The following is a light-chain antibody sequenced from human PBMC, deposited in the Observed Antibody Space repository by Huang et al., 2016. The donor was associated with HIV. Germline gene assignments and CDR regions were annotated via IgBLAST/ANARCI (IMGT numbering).Light chain of an antibody. J-gene: IGKJ4*01. Sequence: IQLTQSPSSLSASVGDTVTITCRASQGIGSDLAWYQQKPGKAPKRLIYSASTLQSGVPSRFSGRRSGTDFTLTISSLQPEDCATYYCQQLNSYPLTFGGGTKVEIK. CDR2: SAS. V-gene: IGKV1-9*01. CDR3: QQLNSYPLT. CDR1: QGIGSD.